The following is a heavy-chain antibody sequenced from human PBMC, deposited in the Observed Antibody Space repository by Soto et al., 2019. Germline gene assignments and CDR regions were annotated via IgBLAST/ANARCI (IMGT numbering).Heavy chain of an antibody. J-gene: IGHJ5*02. Sequence: QVQLQESGPGLVKPSQTLSLTCTVSGGSISSGDYYWSWIRQPPGKGLEWIGYIYYSRGTYYNPSLTIRVTISVDQYKHQFSLELSSVTAEEQAVYYCARAGGDEYGGYAEEDHWFDPWGPGTLVTVSS. V-gene: IGHV4-30-4*01. CDR3: ARAGGDEYGGYAEEDHWFDP. D-gene: IGHD3-16*01. CDR2: IYYSRGT. CDR1: GGSISSGDYY.